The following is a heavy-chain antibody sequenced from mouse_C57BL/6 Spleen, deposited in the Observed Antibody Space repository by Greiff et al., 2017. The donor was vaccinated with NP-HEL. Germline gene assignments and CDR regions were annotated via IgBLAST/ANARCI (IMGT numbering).Heavy chain of an antibody. V-gene: IGHV14-4*01. D-gene: IGHD2-5*01. CDR3: TRPYYSNYFDY. Sequence: VQLQQSGAELVRPGASVKLSCTASGFNIKDDYMHWVKQRPEQGLEWIGWIDPENGDTEYASKFQGKATITADTSSNTAYLQLSSLTSEDTAVYYCTRPYYSNYFDYWGQGTTLTVSS. J-gene: IGHJ2*01. CDR1: GFNIKDDY. CDR2: IDPENGDT.